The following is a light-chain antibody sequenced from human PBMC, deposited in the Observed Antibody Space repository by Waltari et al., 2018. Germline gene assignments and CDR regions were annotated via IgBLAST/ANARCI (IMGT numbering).Light chain of an antibody. CDR1: QSVLYSSNNKNY. CDR2: WAS. J-gene: IGKJ4*01. Sequence: DFVMTQSPDSLAVSLGERATINCKSSQSVLYSSNNKNYLAWYQQKPGRTPKLLIHWASARESGVPDRFSGSGSGTDFTLTISSLQAEDVAVYYCQQYYSTPLTFGGGTKVEIK. CDR3: QQYYSTPLT. V-gene: IGKV4-1*01.